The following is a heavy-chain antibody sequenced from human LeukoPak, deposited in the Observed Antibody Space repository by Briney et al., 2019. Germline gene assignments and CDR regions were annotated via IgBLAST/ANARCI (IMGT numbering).Heavy chain of an antibody. CDR2: IKEDASEK. Sequence: GGSLRLSCAASGFTFSNAWMSWVRQAPGKGLEWVANIKEDASEKYYVDSVKGRFTISRDNAKNSLYLQMNSLRAEDTAVYYCARDAISGGGHDYWGQGTLVTVSS. CDR3: ARDAISGGGHDY. V-gene: IGHV3-7*01. CDR1: GFTFSNAW. J-gene: IGHJ4*02. D-gene: IGHD3-10*01.